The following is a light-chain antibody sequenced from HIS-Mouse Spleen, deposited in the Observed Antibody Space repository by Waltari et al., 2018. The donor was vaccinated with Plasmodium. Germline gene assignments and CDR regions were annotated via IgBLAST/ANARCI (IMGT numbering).Light chain of an antibody. Sequence: SYELTQPPSVSVSPGQTASITCSGDKLGDKYACWYQQKPGQSPVLVIYQDSKRPAGIRVRFSGSDSGNTATLTVGGTQAMDEADYYCQAWDSSTVVFGGGTKLTVL. CDR1: KLGDKY. V-gene: IGLV3-1*01. CDR2: QDS. CDR3: QAWDSSTVV. J-gene: IGLJ2*01.